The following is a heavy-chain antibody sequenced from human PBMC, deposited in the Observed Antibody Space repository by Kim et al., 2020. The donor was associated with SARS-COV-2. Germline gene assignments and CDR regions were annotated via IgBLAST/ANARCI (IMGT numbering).Heavy chain of an antibody. J-gene: IGHJ4*02. CDR1: GDSVSSNIVG. V-gene: IGHV6-1*01. CDR3: ARGYRYGLDY. Sequence: SQTLSLTCAISGDSVSSNIVGWHWIRQTPSIGLEWLGRTYYRSKWNNDYAVSVKSRMTINPDTSKNQFSLQLNSVIPEDTAVYYCARGYRYGLDYWGQGTLVTVSS. D-gene: IGHD5-18*01. CDR2: TYYRSKWNN.